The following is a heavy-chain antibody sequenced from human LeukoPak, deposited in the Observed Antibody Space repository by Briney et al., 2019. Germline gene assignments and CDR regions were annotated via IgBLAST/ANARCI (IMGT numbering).Heavy chain of an antibody. D-gene: IGHD3-22*01. V-gene: IGHV4-4*07. Sequence: PSETLSLTCTVSGGSISSYYWSWIRQPAGKGLEWIGRIYTSGSTNYNPSLKSRVTMAAATSKNQFSLKLSSVTAADTAVYYCAGSGYLYWFDPWGQGTLVTVSS. CDR3: AGSGYLYWFDP. J-gene: IGHJ5*02. CDR1: GGSISSYY. CDR2: IYTSGST.